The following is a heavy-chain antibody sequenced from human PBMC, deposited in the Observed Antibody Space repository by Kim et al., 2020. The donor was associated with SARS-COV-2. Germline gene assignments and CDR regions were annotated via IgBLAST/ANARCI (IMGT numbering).Heavy chain of an antibody. CDR1: GGSFSGYY. CDR2: INHSGST. V-gene: IGHV4-34*01. CDR3: ARAMYSSSWYWY. D-gene: IGHD6-13*01. Sequence: SETLSLTCAVYGGSFSGYYWSWIRQPPGKGLEWIGEINHSGSTNYNPSLKSRVTISVDTSKNQFSLKLSSVTAADTAVYYCARAMYSSSWYWYWGQGTLVTVSS. J-gene: IGHJ4*02.